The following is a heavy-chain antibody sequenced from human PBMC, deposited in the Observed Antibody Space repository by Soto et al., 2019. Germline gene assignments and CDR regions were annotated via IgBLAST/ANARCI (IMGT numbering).Heavy chain of an antibody. Sequence: GGSLRLSCAASGFTFISYAMSWVRQAPGKGLEWVSAISGSGGSTYYADSVKGRFTISRDNSKNTLYLQMNSLRAEDTAVYYCAKDPRGITIFGVVIREIGMDVWGQGTTVTVSS. CDR1: GFTFISYA. J-gene: IGHJ6*02. CDR2: ISGSGGST. V-gene: IGHV3-23*01. CDR3: AKDPRGITIFGVVIREIGMDV. D-gene: IGHD3-3*01.